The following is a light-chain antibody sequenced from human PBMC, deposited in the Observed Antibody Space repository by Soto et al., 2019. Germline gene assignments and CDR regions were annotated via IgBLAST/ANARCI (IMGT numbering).Light chain of an antibody. CDR2: EVT. CDR3: SSYAGSGTFYV. Sequence: QSVLTQPASVSGSPGQSITISCTGTSSDVGGYDLVSWYQQHPGKAPKLMVYEVTKRPSGVSNRFSGSKSGNTASLTISGLQAEDEADYSCSSYAGSGTFYVFGSGTKVTVL. V-gene: IGLV2-23*02. J-gene: IGLJ1*01. CDR1: SSDVGGYDL.